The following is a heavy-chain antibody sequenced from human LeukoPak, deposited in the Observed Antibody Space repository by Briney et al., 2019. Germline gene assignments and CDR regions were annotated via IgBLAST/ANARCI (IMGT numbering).Heavy chain of an antibody. V-gene: IGHV3-13*01. D-gene: IGHD3-22*01. CDR3: ARAARYYQSTGAHAFDI. J-gene: IGHJ3*02. CDR1: GFTFDDYA. Sequence: PGGSLRLSCAASGFTFDDYAMHWVRQAPGKGLEWVSGIGIPGDTYYPDSVKGRFTISRENAKNFLYLQMNSLRAGDTAVYYCARAARYYQSTGAHAFDIWGQGTVVTVSS. CDR2: IGIPGDT.